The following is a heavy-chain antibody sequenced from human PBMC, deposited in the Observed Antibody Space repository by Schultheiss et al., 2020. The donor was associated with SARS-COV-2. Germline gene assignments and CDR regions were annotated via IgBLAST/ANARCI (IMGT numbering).Heavy chain of an antibody. CDR2: INHSGST. CDR3: ARDEEHYYYGMDV. CDR1: GGSFSGYY. J-gene: IGHJ6*02. Sequence: SETLSLTCAVYGGSFSGYYWSWIRQPPGKGLEWIGEINHSGSTNYNPSLKSRVTISVDTSKNQFSLKLNSVTAADTAVYYCARDEEHYYYGMDVWGQGTTVTVSS. D-gene: IGHD1-26*01. V-gene: IGHV4-34*01.